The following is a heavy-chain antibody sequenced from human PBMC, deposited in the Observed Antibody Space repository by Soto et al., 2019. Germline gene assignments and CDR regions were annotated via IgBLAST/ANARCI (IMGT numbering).Heavy chain of an antibody. CDR1: GFTFSSYG. CDR2: ISYDGSNK. D-gene: IGHD3-10*01. V-gene: IGHV3-30*18. Sequence: GGSLRLSCAASGFTFSSYGMHWVRQAPGKGLEWVAVISYDGSNKYYADSVKGRSAISRDNSKNTPYLQMNSLRAEDTAVYYCAKDYYYGSGSYYPPPDYWGHGTLVTVSS. J-gene: IGHJ4*01. CDR3: AKDYYYGSGSYYPPPDY.